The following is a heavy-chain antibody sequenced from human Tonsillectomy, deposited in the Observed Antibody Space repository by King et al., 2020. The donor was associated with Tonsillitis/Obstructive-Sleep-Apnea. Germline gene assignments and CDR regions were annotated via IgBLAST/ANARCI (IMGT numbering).Heavy chain of an antibody. V-gene: IGHV3-13*04. J-gene: IGHJ4*02. Sequence: VQLVESGGGLVQPGGSLRLSCAASGFTFSSYDMHWVRQTTGKGLEWVSAIGTAGDTYYPGSVKGRFTISGENARNSLYLQMHSLRAGDTAVYYCARGNYRWEVGAPPDYWGQGTLVTVSS. CDR2: IGTAGDT. CDR1: GFTFSSYD. D-gene: IGHD1-26*01. CDR3: ARGNYRWEVGAPPDY.